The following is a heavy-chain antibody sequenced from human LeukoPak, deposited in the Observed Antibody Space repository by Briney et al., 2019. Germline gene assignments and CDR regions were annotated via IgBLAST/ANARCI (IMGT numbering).Heavy chain of an antibody. Sequence: GGSLRLSCAASGFTFSSYAMSWVRQAPGKGLEWVSAISGSGGSTYYADSVKGRFTISRDNSKNTLYLQMNSLRAEDTAVYYCAILRALSHYYYGMDVWGQGTTVTVSS. V-gene: IGHV3-23*01. CDR2: ISGSGGST. CDR1: GFTFSSYA. CDR3: AILRALSHYYYGMDV. D-gene: IGHD4-17*01. J-gene: IGHJ6*02.